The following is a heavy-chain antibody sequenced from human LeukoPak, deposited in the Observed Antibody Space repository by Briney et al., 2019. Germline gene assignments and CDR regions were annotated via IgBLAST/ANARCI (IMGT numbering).Heavy chain of an antibody. J-gene: IGHJ4*02. CDR1: GFTFSSYA. CDR2: ISGSGDST. D-gene: IGHD2-15*01. CDR3: AKLPSMVVVVVADAVDY. Sequence: GGSLRLSCAATGFTFSSYAMSWVRQAPGKGLEWVSAISGSGDSTYYADSVKGRFTISRDNSKNTLDLQMNSLRAEDTAVYYCAKLPSMVVVVVADAVDYWGQGTQVTVSS. V-gene: IGHV3-23*01.